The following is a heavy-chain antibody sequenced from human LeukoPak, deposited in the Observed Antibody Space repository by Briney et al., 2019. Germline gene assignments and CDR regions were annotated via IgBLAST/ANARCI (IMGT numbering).Heavy chain of an antibody. V-gene: IGHV3-23*01. J-gene: IGHJ3*02. CDR1: GFTFSSYA. D-gene: IGHD3-9*01. CDR2: ISGSGGST. CDR3: AKDRGDILTGYYIPDAFDI. Sequence: GGSLRLSCAASGFTFSSYAMSWVRQAPGKGLEWVLAISGSGGSTYYADSVKGRFTISTDNSKNTLYLQMNSLRAEDTAVYYCAKDRGDILTGYYIPDAFDIWGQGTMVTVSS.